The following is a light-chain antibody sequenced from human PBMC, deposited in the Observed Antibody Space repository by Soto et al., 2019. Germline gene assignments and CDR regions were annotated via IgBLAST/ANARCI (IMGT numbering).Light chain of an antibody. CDR3: SSYTSSHVL. J-gene: IGLJ2*01. Sequence: QSALTQPASVSGSPGQSITISCTGTSSDVGGYNYVSWYQQHPGKAPKLMIYDVSNRPSGVSNRFSGSKSGNTASLTISGLRAEDEADYYCSSYTSSHVLFGGGTKVTVL. CDR2: DVS. CDR1: SSDVGGYNY. V-gene: IGLV2-14*01.